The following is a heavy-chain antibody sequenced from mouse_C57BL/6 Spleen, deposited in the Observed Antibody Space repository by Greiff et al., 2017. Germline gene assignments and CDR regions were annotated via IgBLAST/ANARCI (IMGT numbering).Heavy chain of an antibody. CDR3: AKDYCGSGCDEAWFAY. V-gene: IGHV2-5*01. Sequence: VQLQQSGPGLVQPSQSLSITCTASGFSLTSYGVHWVRQSPGKGLEWLGVIWRGGSTDYNAAFMSRLSITKDNSKSQVCFKMNSLQADDTAIYDGAKDYCGSGCDEAWFAYWGQGTLVTVSA. CDR2: IWRGGST. CDR1: GFSLTSYG. J-gene: IGHJ3*01. D-gene: IGHD1-1*01.